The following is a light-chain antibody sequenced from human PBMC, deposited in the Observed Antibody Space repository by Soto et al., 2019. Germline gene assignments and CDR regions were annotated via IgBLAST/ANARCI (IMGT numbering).Light chain of an antibody. CDR1: QSISSY. CDR2: AAS. J-gene: IGKJ1*01. V-gene: IGKV1-39*01. CDR3: QQSYSTHRT. Sequence: DIQMTQSPSSLSASVGDRVTITCRASQSISSYLNWHQQKPGKAPKLLIYAASSLQSGVPSRFSGSGSGTDFTLTISSLQPEDFATYYCQQSYSTHRTFGQGTKVDIK.